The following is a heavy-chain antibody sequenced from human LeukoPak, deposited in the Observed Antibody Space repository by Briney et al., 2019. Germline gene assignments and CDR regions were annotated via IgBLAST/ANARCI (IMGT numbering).Heavy chain of an antibody. CDR3: ASFAVDTAMVSYY. CDR1: GFTFSSYS. J-gene: IGHJ4*02. V-gene: IGHV3-21*01. CDR2: ISSSSSYI. Sequence: KAGGSLRLSCAASGFTFSSYSMNWVRQAPGKGLEWVSSISSSSSYIYYADSVKGRFTISRDNAKNSLYLQMNSLRAEDTAVYYCASFAVDTAMVSYYWGQGTLVTVSS. D-gene: IGHD5-18*01.